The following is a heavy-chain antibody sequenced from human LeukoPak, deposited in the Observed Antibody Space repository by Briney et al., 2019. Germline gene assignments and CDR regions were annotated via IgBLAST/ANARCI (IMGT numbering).Heavy chain of an antibody. CDR3: ALRYRYFGHGIY. Sequence: GGSLRLSCAASGFTFSSYSMNWVRQAPGKGLEWVSSISSSSSYIYYADSVKGRFTISRDNAKNSLYLQMNSLRAEDTAVYYCALRYRYFGHGIYWGQGTLVTVSS. CDR1: GFTFSSYS. CDR2: ISSSSSYI. V-gene: IGHV3-21*01. J-gene: IGHJ4*02. D-gene: IGHD3-9*01.